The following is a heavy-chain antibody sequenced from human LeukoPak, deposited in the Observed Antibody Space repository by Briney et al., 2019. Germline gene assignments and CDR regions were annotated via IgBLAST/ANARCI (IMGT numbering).Heavy chain of an antibody. D-gene: IGHD3-22*01. CDR1: GFTFSSYS. CDR3: ARATYYYDSSGYYYHSDDAFDI. V-gene: IGHV3-21*01. Sequence: GGSLRLSCAASGFTFSSYSMNWVRQASGKGLEWVSSISSSSSYIYYADSVKSRFTISRDNAKNSLYLQMNSLRAEDTAVYYCARATYYYDSSGYYYHSDDAFDIWGQGTMVTVSS. CDR2: ISSSSSYI. J-gene: IGHJ3*02.